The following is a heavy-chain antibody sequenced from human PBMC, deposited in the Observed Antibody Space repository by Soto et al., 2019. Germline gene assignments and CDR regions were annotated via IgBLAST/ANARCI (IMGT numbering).Heavy chain of an antibody. CDR3: ARVSGIYYYGMDV. D-gene: IGHD3-10*01. CDR1: GGSFSGYY. CDR2: INHSGST. Sequence: SETLSLTCAVYGGSFSGYYWNWIRQPPGKGLEWIGEINHSGSTNYNPSLKSRVTISVDTSKNQFSLKLSSVTAADTAVYYCARVSGIYYYGMDVWGQGTAVTVSS. V-gene: IGHV4-34*01. J-gene: IGHJ6*02.